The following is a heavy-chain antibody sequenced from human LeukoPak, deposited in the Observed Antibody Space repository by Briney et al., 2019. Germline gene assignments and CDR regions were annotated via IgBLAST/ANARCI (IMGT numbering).Heavy chain of an antibody. Sequence: GGSLRLSCAASGFTFSDYYMSWIRQAPGKGLEWVSYIRSSGSTIYYADSVKGRFTISRDNAKNSLYLQMNSLRAEDTAVYYCARDWYDSSGYSSGGWGQGTLVTVSS. CDR3: ARDWYDSSGYSSGG. CDR1: GFTFSDYY. V-gene: IGHV3-11*01. CDR2: IRSSGSTI. J-gene: IGHJ4*02. D-gene: IGHD3-22*01.